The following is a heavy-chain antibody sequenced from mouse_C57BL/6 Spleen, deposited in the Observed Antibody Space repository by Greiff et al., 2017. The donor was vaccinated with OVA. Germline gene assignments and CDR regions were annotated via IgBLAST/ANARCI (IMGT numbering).Heavy chain of an antibody. CDR3: NAFDY. J-gene: IGHJ2*01. CDR2: IYPGSGDT. V-gene: IGHV14-4*01. Sequence: EVQLQQSGAELVRPGASVKLSCTASVFTFTDYYMHWVKQRPEQGLEWIGWIYPGSGDTEYAAKFQGKATITADTSSNTTYLQLSSLTSEDTAVYYCNAFDYWGQGTTLTVSS. CDR1: VFTFTDYY.